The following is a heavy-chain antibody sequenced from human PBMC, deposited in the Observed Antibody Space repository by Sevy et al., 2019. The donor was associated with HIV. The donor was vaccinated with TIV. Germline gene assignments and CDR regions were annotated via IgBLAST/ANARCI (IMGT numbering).Heavy chain of an antibody. Sequence: GGSLRLSCAASGFTFSSYSMNWVRQAPGKGLEWVSSISSSSSYIYYADSVKGRFTISRDNAKNSLYLQMNSLRAEDTAVYYCARDRAAIFGVVNYGMDVRGQGTTVTVSS. CDR2: ISSSSSYI. CDR3: ARDRAAIFGVVNYGMDV. CDR1: GFTFSSYS. V-gene: IGHV3-21*01. D-gene: IGHD3-3*01. J-gene: IGHJ6*02.